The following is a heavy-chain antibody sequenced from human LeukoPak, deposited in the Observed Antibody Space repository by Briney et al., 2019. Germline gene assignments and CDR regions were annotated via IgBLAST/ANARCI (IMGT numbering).Heavy chain of an antibody. CDR2: ISYDGSNK. J-gene: IGHJ6*03. CDR1: GFEFGRYA. V-gene: IGHV3-30*09. Sequence: PGGSLRLTCAASGFEFGRYALHWVRQAPGKGLEWVAVISYDGSNKELADSVRGRFAISRDNSKDRLYLQMNSLRAEDTAVYYCARAAAGPTYYYYYMDVWGKGTTVTVSS. CDR3: ARAAAGPTYYYYYMDV. D-gene: IGHD6-13*01.